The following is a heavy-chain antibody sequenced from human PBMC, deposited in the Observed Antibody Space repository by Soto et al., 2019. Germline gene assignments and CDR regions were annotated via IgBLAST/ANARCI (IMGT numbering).Heavy chain of an antibody. CDR3: ARGRGGVAVTPIIFDP. CDR2: MKPNSGNT. Sequence: DSGKVSGNASADTFICHHINWVRQATGQPLEWMGSMKPNSGNTGYAQKLKGRVTMTRNSSIRTDYIELSRLRSEDTAAYYCARGRGGVAVTPIIFDPWGQGTLVGATS. CDR1: ADTFICHH. J-gene: IGHJ5*02. D-gene: IGHD6-19*01. V-gene: IGHV1-8*01.